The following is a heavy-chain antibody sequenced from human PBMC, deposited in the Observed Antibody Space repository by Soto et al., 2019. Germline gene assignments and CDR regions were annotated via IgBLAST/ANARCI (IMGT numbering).Heavy chain of an antibody. V-gene: IGHV3-9*01. CDR3: AKAGFWSGYYSLVDY. J-gene: IGHJ4*02. Sequence: GGSLRLSCAASGFTFDEYAMHWVRQAPGKGLEWVSGISWNSGSIGYADSVKGRFTISRDNAKNSLYLQMNSLRAEDTALYYCAKAGFWSGYYSLVDYWGQGT. CDR2: ISWNSGSI. D-gene: IGHD3-3*01. CDR1: GFTFDEYA.